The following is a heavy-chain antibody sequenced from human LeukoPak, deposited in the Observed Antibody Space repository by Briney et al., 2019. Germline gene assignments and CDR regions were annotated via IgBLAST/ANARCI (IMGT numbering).Heavy chain of an antibody. D-gene: IGHD3-10*01. J-gene: IGHJ4*02. CDR2: ISGSGGST. CDR3: AREDSYYYGSGSYPFDY. V-gene: IGHV3-23*01. Sequence: GGSLRLSCAASGFTFSTYGIHWVRQAPGKGLEWVSAISGSGGSTYYADSVKGRFTISRDNSKNTLYLQMNSLRAEDTAVYYCAREDSYYYGSGSYPFDYWGQGTLVTVSS. CDR1: GFTFSTYG.